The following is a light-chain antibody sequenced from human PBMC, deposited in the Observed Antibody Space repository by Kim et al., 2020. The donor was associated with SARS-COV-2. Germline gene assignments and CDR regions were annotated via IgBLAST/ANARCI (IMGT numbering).Light chain of an antibody. J-gene: IGLJ1*01. CDR1: KLGDKY. CDR3: QAWESSTRNSV. Sequence: PADTASNTHSEYKLGDKYASWYQHKPGHAPVVVIYQDNQRPSGIPERFSASNYGNTATLTISGTQAMDEADYYCQAWESSTRNSVFGTGTTVTVL. CDR2: QDN. V-gene: IGLV3-1*01.